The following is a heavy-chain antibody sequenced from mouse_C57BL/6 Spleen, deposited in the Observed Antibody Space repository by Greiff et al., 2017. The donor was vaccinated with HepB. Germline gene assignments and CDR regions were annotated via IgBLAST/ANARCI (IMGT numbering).Heavy chain of an antibody. D-gene: IGHD2-2*01. CDR2: IYPGDGDT. CDR1: GYAFSSSW. J-gene: IGHJ2*01. V-gene: IGHV1-82*01. Sequence: QVQLQQSGPELVKPGASVKISCKASGYAFSSSWMNWVKQRPGKGLEWIGRIYPGDGDTNYNGKFKGKATLTADKSSSTAYMQLSSLTSEDSAVYFCARWFLYYFDYWGQGTTLTVSS. CDR3: ARWFLYYFDY.